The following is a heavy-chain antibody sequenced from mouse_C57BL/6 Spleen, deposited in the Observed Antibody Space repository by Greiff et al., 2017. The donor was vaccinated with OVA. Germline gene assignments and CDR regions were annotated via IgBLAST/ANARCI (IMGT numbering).Heavy chain of an antibody. Sequence: EVMLVESGAELVRPGASVKLSCTASGFNIKDDYMHWVKQRPEQGLEWIGWIDPENGDTEYASKFQGKATITADASSNTAYLQLSSLTSEDTAVYYCTTSYYSNYGFAYWGQGTLVTVSA. CDR3: TTSYYSNYGFAY. CDR1: GFNIKDDY. J-gene: IGHJ3*01. V-gene: IGHV14-4*01. CDR2: IDPENGDT. D-gene: IGHD2-5*01.